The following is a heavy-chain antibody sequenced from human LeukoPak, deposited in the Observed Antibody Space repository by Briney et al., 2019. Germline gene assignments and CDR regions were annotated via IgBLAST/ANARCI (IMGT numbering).Heavy chain of an antibody. V-gene: IGHV4-30-2*01. CDR3: ARARYCSSTSCYPDY. CDR1: GDSLSSDRYS. D-gene: IGHD2-2*01. Sequence: SQTLSLTCAVSGDSLSSDRYSWNWIRQPPGKGLEWIGYMYHSGSTDYNPSLKSRATISVDRSKNQFSLTLSSVTAADTAVYYCARARYCSSTSCYPDYWGQGTLVTVSS. J-gene: IGHJ4*02. CDR2: MYHSGST.